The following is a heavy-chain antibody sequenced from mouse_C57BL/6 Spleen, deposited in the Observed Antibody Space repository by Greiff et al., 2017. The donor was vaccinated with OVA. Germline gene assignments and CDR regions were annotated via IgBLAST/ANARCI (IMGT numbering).Heavy chain of an antibody. CDR2: ISYNGRN. CDR1: GYSITSAYY. J-gene: IGHJ2*01. CDR3: ARDPYYYGSTY. Sequence: ESGPGLVKPSQSLSLTCSVTGYSITSAYYWTWIRQFPGNKLEWMGYISYNGRNTSNPSLKNRISITRDTSKNQFFLKLNSVTTEDTATCYSARDPYYYGSTYWGQGTTLTVAS. D-gene: IGHD1-1*01. V-gene: IGHV3-6*01.